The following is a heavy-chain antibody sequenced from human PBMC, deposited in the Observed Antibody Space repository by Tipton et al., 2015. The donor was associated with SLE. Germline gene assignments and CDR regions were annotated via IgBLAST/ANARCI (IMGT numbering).Heavy chain of an antibody. J-gene: IGHJ5*02. V-gene: IGHV3-23*03. Sequence: SLRLSCAASGFTFSSYAMSWVRQAPGKGLEWVSVIYSGGSTYYADSVKGRFTISRDNSKNTLYLQMNSLRAEDTAVYYCAKDRFRFDPWGQGTLVPVSS. CDR1: GFTFSSYA. CDR2: IYSGGST. CDR3: AKDRFRFDP. D-gene: IGHD2-21*01.